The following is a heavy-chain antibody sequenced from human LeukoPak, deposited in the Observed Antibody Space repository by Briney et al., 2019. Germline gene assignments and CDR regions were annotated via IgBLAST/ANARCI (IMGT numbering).Heavy chain of an antibody. Sequence: QPGRSLRLSCAASGFTFSSYGMHWVRQAPGKGLEWVAVISYDGSNKYYADSVKGRFTISRDNSKNTLYLQMNSLRAEDTAVYYCASPGYGDEYYFDYWGQGTLVTVS. J-gene: IGHJ4*02. V-gene: IGHV3-30*03. CDR3: ASPGYGDEYYFDY. CDR2: ISYDGSNK. CDR1: GFTFSSYG. D-gene: IGHD4-17*01.